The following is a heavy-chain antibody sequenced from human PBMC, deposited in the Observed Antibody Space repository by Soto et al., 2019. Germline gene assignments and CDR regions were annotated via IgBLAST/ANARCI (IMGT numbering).Heavy chain of an antibody. D-gene: IGHD6-25*01. CDR3: AREAKRGTGYSSDTTFDY. V-gene: IGHV5-51*01. J-gene: IGHJ4*02. Sequence: PAESLKISCKGSGYSFTSYWIGWVRQMPGKGREWMGIIYPGDSDTRYSPSFQGQVTISADKSISTAYLQWSSLKASDTAMYYCAREAKRGTGYSSDTTFDYWGQGTLVTVSS. CDR1: GYSFTSYW. CDR2: IYPGDSDT.